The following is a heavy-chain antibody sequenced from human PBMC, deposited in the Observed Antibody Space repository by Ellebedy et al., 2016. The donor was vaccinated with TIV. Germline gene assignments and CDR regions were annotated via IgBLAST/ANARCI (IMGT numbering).Heavy chain of an antibody. CDR1: GGTFSSYA. V-gene: IGHV1-69*06. Sequence: SVKVSCXASGGTFSSYAISWVRQAPGQGLEWMGGIIPIFGTANYAQKFQGRVTITADKSTSTAYMELSRLRSDDTAVYYCARSCSSSTSCSDYWGQGTLVTVSS. J-gene: IGHJ4*02. CDR3: ARSCSSSTSCSDY. D-gene: IGHD2-2*01. CDR2: IIPIFGTA.